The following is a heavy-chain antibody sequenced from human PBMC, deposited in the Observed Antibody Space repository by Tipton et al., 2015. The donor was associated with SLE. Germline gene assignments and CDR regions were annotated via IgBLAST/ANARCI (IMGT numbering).Heavy chain of an antibody. Sequence: TLSLTCTVSGGSISSYYWSWIRQPPGKGLEWIGSIYHSGSTYYNPSLKSRVTISVDTSKNQFSLKLSSVTAADTAVYYCARESYDTGAFDIWGQGTMVTVSS. CDR1: GGSISSYY. J-gene: IGHJ3*02. CDR3: ARESYDTGAFDI. CDR2: IYHSGST. D-gene: IGHD3-22*01. V-gene: IGHV4-59*12.